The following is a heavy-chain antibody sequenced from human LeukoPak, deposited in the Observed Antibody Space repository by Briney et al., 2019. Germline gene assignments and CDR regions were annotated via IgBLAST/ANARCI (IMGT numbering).Heavy chain of an antibody. CDR3: ARASMVRGVIINYYYYYGMDV. V-gene: IGHV3-21*01. D-gene: IGHD3-10*01. Sequence: GSLRLSCAASGFTFSSYSMHWVRQAPGKGLEWVSSISSSSSYIYYADSVKGRFTISRDNAKNSLYLQMNSLRAEDTAVYYCARASMVRGVIINYYYYYGMDVWGQGTTVTVSS. CDR2: ISSSSSYI. CDR1: GFTFSSYS. J-gene: IGHJ6*02.